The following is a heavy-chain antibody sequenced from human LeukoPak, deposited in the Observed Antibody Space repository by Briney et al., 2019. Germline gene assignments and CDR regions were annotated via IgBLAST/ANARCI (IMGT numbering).Heavy chain of an antibody. J-gene: IGHJ4*02. CDR2: INRNGGST. CDR3: ARDRSYGSFDY. V-gene: IGHV3-20*01. Sequence: GGSLRLSCAASGFTFDDHGMNWVRQAPGKGLEWVSGINRNGGSTFYADSVKGRFTISRDNARNALYLQMNSLTAEDTALYHCARDRSYGSFDYWGQGTLVTVSS. D-gene: IGHD5-18*01. CDR1: GFTFDDHG.